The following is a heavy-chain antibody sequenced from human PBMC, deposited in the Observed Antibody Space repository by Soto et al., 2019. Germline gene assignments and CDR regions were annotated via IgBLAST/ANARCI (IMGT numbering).Heavy chain of an antibody. J-gene: IGHJ4*02. Sequence: SETLSLTCTVSGGSISSYYWSWIRQPPGKGLEWIGYIYHSGSTNYNPSLKSRVTISVDTSKTQFSLKLSSVTAADTAVYYCARDHSGYFDSWGQGTLVTVSS. CDR2: IYHSGST. CDR3: ARDHSGYFDS. D-gene: IGHD2-21*01. CDR1: GGSISSYY. V-gene: IGHV4-59*12.